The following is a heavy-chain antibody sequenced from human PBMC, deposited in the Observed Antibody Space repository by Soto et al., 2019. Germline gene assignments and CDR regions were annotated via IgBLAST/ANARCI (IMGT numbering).Heavy chain of an antibody. D-gene: IGHD3-9*01. V-gene: IGHV3-48*01. J-gene: IGHJ5*02. CDR2: ISSSSSTI. CDR3: ARGKYGILTGPNWFDP. CDR1: GFTFSSYS. Sequence: GGSLRLSCAASGFTFSSYSMNWVRQAPGKGLEWVSYISSSSSTIYYADSVKGRFTISRDNAKNSLYLQMNSLRAEDTAVYYCARGKYGILTGPNWFDPWGQGTLVTVSS.